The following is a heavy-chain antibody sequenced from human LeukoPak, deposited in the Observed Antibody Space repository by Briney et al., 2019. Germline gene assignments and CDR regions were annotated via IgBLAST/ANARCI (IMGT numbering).Heavy chain of an antibody. CDR3: ARYQGYGDGYNAGDY. V-gene: IGHV4-59*01. D-gene: IGHD5-24*01. Sequence: SETLSLTCTVSGGSISSYYWSWIRQPPGKGLEWIGYIYYSGSTNYNPSLKSRVTISVDTSKNQFSLKLSSVTAADTAVYYCARYQGYGDGYNAGDYWGQGTLVTVSS. J-gene: IGHJ4*02. CDR2: IYYSGST. CDR1: GGSISSYY.